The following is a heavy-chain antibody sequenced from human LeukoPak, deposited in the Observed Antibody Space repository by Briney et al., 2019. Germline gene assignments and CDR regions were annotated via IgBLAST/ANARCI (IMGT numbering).Heavy chain of an antibody. CDR1: GDTFKGYG. V-gene: IGHV1-18*01. CDR3: ARVLMDDTRGHGSHDL. CDR2: ITSYNGDI. D-gene: IGHD3-22*01. Sequence: ASVKVSCKASGDTFKGYGISWVRQAPGQGLEWLGSITSYNGDIRYGQKFQDRVTMTIDTSTDTGDMELRSLKTDDTAIYYCARVLMDDTRGHGSHDLWGQGTVVTVSS. J-gene: IGHJ3*01.